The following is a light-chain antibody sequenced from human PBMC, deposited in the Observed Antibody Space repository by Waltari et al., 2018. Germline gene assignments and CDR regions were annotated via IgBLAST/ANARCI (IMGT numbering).Light chain of an antibody. Sequence: EVVMTQSPATLSVSLRQSATLSCRASQSVTSQVTGYQHKVGQAPRLLMFGTFIRATGVPGIFSGSGSGTEFTLTITNLRSEDFAVYYCQQYYQWPWTFGQGTKVEIK. CDR3: QQYYQWPWT. J-gene: IGKJ1*01. CDR2: GTF. V-gene: IGKV3-15*01. CDR1: QSVTSQ.